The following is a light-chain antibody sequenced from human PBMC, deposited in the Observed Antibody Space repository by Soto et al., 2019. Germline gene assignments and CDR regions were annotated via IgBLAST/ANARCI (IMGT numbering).Light chain of an antibody. CDR1: ISDVCAYDY. Sequence: SPLTQPTSACGSPGQSGTISCTGTISDVCAYDYVSWYQQHPGKAPKLMIYEINKRPSGVPDRFSGSKYGNTDSLTVSGLQAEDEADYYCSSFAGSNNFPYVFGTGTKVTV. CDR3: SSFAGSNNFPYV. V-gene: IGLV2-8*01. J-gene: IGLJ1*01. CDR2: EIN.